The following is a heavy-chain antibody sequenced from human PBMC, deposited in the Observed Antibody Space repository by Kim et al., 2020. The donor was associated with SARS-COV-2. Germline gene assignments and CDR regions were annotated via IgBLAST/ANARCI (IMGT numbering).Heavy chain of an antibody. CDR3: AKDLAPQNGYRAPVY. J-gene: IGHJ4*02. V-gene: IGHV3-33*06. CDR1: GFTFSSYG. CDR2: IWYDGSNK. Sequence: GGSLRLSCAASGFTFSSYGMHWVRQAPGKGLEWVAVIWYDGSNKYYADSVKGRFTISRDNSKNTLYLQMNSLRAEDTAVYYCAKDLAPQNGYRAPVYLGQGTLVTVSS. D-gene: IGHD6-25*01.